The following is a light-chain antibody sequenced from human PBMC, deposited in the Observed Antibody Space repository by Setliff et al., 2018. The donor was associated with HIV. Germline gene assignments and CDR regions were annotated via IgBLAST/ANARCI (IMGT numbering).Light chain of an antibody. V-gene: IGLV2-23*01. Sequence: QSAPTQPAYVSGSPGQSIAISCTATRSDVGTYNLVSWYQQHPGKAPQLVIYEATKRPSGVSSRFSGSKSGNTASLTISGLQAEDEADYYCCSSAGSSWMFGGGTKVTVL. J-gene: IGLJ3*02. CDR2: EAT. CDR1: RSDVGTYNL. CDR3: CSSAGSSWM.